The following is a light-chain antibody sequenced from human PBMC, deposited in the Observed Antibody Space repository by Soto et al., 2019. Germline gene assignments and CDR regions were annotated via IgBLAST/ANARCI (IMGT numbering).Light chain of an antibody. CDR1: QRISTN. Sequence: DIQLTQSPSSLSASVGDRVTITCRTSQRISTNLHWYQQKPGKAPNLLMSVASNLQNGVPSRFSGGGYGTSFTLTINSLPPEDFATYYCQQSYGTSFTFGPGTRVDV. J-gene: IGKJ3*01. V-gene: IGKV1-39*01. CDR2: VAS. CDR3: QQSYGTSFT.